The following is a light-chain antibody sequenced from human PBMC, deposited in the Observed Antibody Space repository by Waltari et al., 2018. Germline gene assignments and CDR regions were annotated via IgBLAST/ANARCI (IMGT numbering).Light chain of an antibody. Sequence: EVVLTQYPDFPSVTLKEQVNITCRASQSIGSSVHWYQHKPDQSPKLLITYASQSFSGAPSRFSGSGSGTDFTLTLNGLEAEDAATYYCHQSRTFPITFGQGTRLEIK. CDR2: YAS. CDR3: HQSRTFPIT. V-gene: IGKV6-21*01. J-gene: IGKJ5*01. CDR1: QSIGSS.